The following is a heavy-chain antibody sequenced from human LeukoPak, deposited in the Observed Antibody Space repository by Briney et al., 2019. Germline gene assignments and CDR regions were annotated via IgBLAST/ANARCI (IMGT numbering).Heavy chain of an antibody. CDR3: ARTVKYSYGYSWFNY. CDR2: INHSGST. CDR1: GGSFSGCY. J-gene: IGHJ4*02. D-gene: IGHD5-18*01. V-gene: IGHV4-34*01. Sequence: PSETLSLTCAVYGGSFSGCYWSWIRQPPGKGLEWIGEINHSGSTNYNPSLKSRVTISVDTSKNQFSLKLSSVTAADTAVYYCARTVKYSYGYSWFNYWGQGTLVTVSS.